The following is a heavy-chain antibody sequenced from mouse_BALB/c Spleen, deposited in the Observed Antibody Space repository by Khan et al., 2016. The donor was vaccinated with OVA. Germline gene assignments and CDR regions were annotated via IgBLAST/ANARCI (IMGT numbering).Heavy chain of an antibody. Sequence: VQLQQSGAELVRPGASVRLSCKASGYTFTNYWINWVKQRPGQGLEWIGNVYPSDGYTNYNQKFKGKATMTVEKSSSTAYIQLSSPTSEDSAVYYCTRRGQDFFDLWGQGTILTVSS. V-gene: IGHV1-69*02. D-gene: IGHD6-1*01. CDR1: GYTFTNYW. CDR3: TRRGQDFFDL. J-gene: IGHJ2*01. CDR2: VYPSDGYT.